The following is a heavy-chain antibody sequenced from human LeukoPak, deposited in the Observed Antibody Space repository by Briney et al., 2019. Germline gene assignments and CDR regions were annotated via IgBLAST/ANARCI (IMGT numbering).Heavy chain of an antibody. Sequence: SETLSLTCAVYGGSFSGYYWSWIRQPPGKGLEWIGEINHSGNISYNPSLKSRVTISVDTSKNQFSLKLSSVTAADTAVYYCARGSLAVSYGMDVWGHGTPVTVSS. V-gene: IGHV4-34*01. CDR2: INHSGNI. J-gene: IGHJ6*02. D-gene: IGHD4-11*01. CDR3: ARGSLAVSYGMDV. CDR1: GGSFSGYY.